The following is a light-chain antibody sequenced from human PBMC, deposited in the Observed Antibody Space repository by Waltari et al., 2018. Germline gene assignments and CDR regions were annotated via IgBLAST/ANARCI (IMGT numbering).Light chain of an antibody. CDR1: QSISSW. CDR3: LQYSSSPFT. J-gene: IGKJ3*01. Sequence: DIQMTQSPSSLSASVGDTVTITCRASQSISSWLDWYQQKPGKAPKLLIYKASSLQSGVLSRFSGSGSGTEFTLTISSLQPEDFATYYCLQYSSSPFTFGPGTKLDIK. V-gene: IGKV1-12*01. CDR2: KAS.